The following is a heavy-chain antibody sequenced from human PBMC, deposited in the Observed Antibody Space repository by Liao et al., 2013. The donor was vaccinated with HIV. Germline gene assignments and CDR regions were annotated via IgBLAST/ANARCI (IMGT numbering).Heavy chain of an antibody. Sequence: QVQLQESGPGLVKPSETLSLTCIVSGGSISSYYWSWIRQPPGKGLEWIGYIYYSGSTNYNPSLKSRVTISVDTSKNQFSLKLSSVTAADTAVYYCARDAWTTLLARQDGFDIWGLGTMVTVSS. CDR2: IYYSGST. V-gene: IGHV4-59*01. CDR3: ARDAWTTLLARQDGFDI. D-gene: IGHD2-15*01. J-gene: IGHJ3*02. CDR1: GGSISSYY.